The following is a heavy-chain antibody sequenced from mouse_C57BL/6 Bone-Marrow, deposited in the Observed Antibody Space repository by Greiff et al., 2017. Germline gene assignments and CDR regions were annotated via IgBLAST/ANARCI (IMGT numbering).Heavy chain of an antibody. D-gene: IGHD2-4*01. V-gene: IGHV14-2*01. CDR3: ARKAAGDYDEGYFDV. J-gene: IGHJ1*03. Sequence: EVKLQQSGAELVKPGASVKLSCTASGFNIKDYYMHWVKQRTEQGLEWIGRIDPEDGETKYAPKFQGKATITADTSSNTAYLQLSSLTSEDTAVYYCARKAAGDYDEGYFDVWGTGTTVTVSS. CDR2: IDPEDGET. CDR1: GFNIKDYY.